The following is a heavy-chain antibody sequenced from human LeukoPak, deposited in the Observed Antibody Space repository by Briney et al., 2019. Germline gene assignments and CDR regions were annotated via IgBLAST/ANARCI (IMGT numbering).Heavy chain of an antibody. J-gene: IGHJ3*02. V-gene: IGHV3-21*01. D-gene: IGHD4-11*01. CDR3: ARELQDAFDI. CDR1: GFTFSYYE. Sequence: GGSLRLSCAASGFTFSYYEMNWVRQAPGKGLEWVSSISSSSTYIYHADSVKGRFTISRDNAKKSLYLQMNSLRAEDTAVYYCARELQDAFDIWGQGTMVIVSS. CDR2: ISSSSTYI.